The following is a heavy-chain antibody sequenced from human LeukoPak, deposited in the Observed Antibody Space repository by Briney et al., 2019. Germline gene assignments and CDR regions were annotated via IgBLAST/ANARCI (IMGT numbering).Heavy chain of an antibody. J-gene: IGHJ4*02. D-gene: IGHD6-13*01. CDR3: VKGPLVRLDY. V-gene: IGHV3-64*01. Sequence: GGSLRLSSAASGFTFSSYAMHWVRQAPGKGLEYVSAISSNGGSTYYANSVKGRFTISRDNSKNTLFLQMNSLRAEDTAIYYCVKGPLVRLDYWGQGTLVTVSS. CDR1: GFTFSSYA. CDR2: ISSNGGST.